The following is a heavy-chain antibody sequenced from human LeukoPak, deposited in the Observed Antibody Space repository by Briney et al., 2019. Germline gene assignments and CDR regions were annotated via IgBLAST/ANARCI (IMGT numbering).Heavy chain of an antibody. CDR2: IKSKTDGGTT. Sequence: GGSLRLSCAASGFTLSTYRMNWVRQAPGKGLEWVGRIKSKTDGGTTDYAAPVKGRFTISRDDSKNTLYLQMNSLKTEDTAVYYCTTAGGSYYHYYYYGMDVWGQGTTVTVSS. D-gene: IGHD1-26*01. V-gene: IGHV3-15*01. CDR1: GFTLSTYR. J-gene: IGHJ6*02. CDR3: TTAGGSYYHYYYYGMDV.